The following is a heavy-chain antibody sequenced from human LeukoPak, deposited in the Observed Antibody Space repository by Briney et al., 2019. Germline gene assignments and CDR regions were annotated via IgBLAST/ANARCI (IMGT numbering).Heavy chain of an antibody. CDR3: AREGGYYDSSGAFDV. CDR1: GYTFTSYY. D-gene: IGHD3-22*01. CDR2: INPSGGST. V-gene: IGHV1-46*01. Sequence: GASVKVSCKASGYTFTSYYMHWVRQAPGQGLEWMGIINPSGGSTSYAQKFQGRVTMTRDTSTSTVYMELSSLRSEDTAVYYCAREGGYYDSSGAFDVWGQGTMVTVSS. J-gene: IGHJ3*01.